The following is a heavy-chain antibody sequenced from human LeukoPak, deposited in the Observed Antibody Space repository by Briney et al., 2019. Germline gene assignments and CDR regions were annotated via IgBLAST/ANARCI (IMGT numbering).Heavy chain of an antibody. D-gene: IGHD6-19*01. V-gene: IGHV1-46*03. Sequence: ASVNVSFKSSVYTFTSYYMHWVRQAPGQGLEWMGIINPSGGSTSYAQKFQGRVTMTRDTSTSTVYMELSSLRSEDTAVYYCARSPRSSGWYGWWFDPWGQGTLVTVSS. CDR1: VYTFTSYY. CDR3: ARSPRSSGWYGWWFDP. J-gene: IGHJ5*02. CDR2: INPSGGST.